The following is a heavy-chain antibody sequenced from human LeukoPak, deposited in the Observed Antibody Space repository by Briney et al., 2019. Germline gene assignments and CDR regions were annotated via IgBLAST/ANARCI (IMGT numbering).Heavy chain of an antibody. CDR1: GLTFRTTW. CDR3: ATARNFRFEY. D-gene: IGHD1-7*01. Sequence: GGSLRLSCATSGLTFRTTWMHWVRQAPGKGLMWVSRMNGEGTTIDYADSVKGRFTVSRDHAKNTLFLQMNNLRTEDTALYFCATARNFRFEYWGQGSLVIVSA. V-gene: IGHV3-74*01. CDR2: MNGEGTTI. J-gene: IGHJ4*02.